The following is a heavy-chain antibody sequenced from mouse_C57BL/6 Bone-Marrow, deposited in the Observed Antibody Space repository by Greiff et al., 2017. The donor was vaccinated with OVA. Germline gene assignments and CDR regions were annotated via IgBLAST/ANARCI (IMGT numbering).Heavy chain of an antibody. Sequence: EVKLMESGGGLVKPGGSLKLSCAASGFTFSSYTMPWVRQTPEKRLEWVATISGGGGNTYYPDSVKGRFTISRDNAKNTLYLQMSSLRSEDTALYYCARHRGSLAYWGQGTLVTVSA. CDR3: ARHRGSLAY. CDR1: GFTFSSYT. V-gene: IGHV5-9*01. D-gene: IGHD3-3*01. J-gene: IGHJ3*01. CDR2: ISGGGGNT.